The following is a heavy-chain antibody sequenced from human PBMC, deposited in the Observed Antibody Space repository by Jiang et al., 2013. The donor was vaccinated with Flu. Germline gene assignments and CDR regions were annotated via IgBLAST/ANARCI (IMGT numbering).Heavy chain of an antibody. D-gene: IGHD7-27*01. CDR3: ARQERLGIGIYAFDI. J-gene: IGHJ3*02. CDR1: GGSISSYY. Sequence: GPGLVKPSETLSLTCTVSGGSISSYYWSWIRQPPGKGLEWIGYIYYSGSTNYNPSLKSRVTISVDTSKNQFSLKLSSVTAADTAVYYCARQERLGIGIYAFDIWGQGTMVTVSS. CDR2: IYYSGST. V-gene: IGHV4-59*01.